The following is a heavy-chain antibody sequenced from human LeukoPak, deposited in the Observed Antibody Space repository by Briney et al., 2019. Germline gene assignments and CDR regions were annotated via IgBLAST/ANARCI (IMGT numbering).Heavy chain of an antibody. J-gene: IGHJ5*02. Sequence: ASVKVSCKASGCTFTGYYIHWVRQAPGQGLEWMGWINPNSGGTNYAQNFQGWVTMTRDTSISTAYMELSRLRSDDTAVYYCARGRHIVGVAPATPAFDPWGQGTLVTVSS. CDR1: GCTFTGYY. CDR2: INPNSGGT. D-gene: IGHD2-15*01. V-gene: IGHV1-2*04. CDR3: ARGRHIVGVAPATPAFDP.